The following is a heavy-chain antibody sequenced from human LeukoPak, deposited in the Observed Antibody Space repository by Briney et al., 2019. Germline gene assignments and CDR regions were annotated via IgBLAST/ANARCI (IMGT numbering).Heavy chain of an antibody. Sequence: GASVKVSCKPSGYTFIDHYLHWVRQAPGQGLESLGWIDPDTGDTNYPQKFQGRVTMSRDTSISTAYMELNRLRSDDTAIYYCARARHTPNSGGYDFWGLGTLVTVSS. J-gene: IGHJ4*02. D-gene: IGHD3-22*01. CDR3: ARARHTPNSGGYDF. CDR1: GYTFIDHY. CDR2: IDPDTGDT. V-gene: IGHV1-2*02.